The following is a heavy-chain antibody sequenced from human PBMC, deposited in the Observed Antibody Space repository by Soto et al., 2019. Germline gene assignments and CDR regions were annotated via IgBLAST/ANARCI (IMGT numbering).Heavy chain of an antibody. CDR2: ISSSSSYI. CDR3: ARDRAIVVVPAAMEFDP. J-gene: IGHJ5*02. Sequence: EVQLVESGGGLVKPGGSLRLSCAASGFTFSSYSMNWVRQAPGKGLEWVSSISSSSSYIYYADSVKGRFTISRDNAKNSLYLQMNSLRAEDTAVYYCARDRAIVVVPAAMEFDPWGQGTLVTVSS. D-gene: IGHD2-2*01. V-gene: IGHV3-21*01. CDR1: GFTFSSYS.